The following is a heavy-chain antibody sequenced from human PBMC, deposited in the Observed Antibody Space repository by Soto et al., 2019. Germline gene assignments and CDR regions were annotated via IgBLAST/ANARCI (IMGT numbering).Heavy chain of an antibody. D-gene: IGHD3-22*01. J-gene: IGHJ4*02. Sequence: SGPMLVNPTQTLTLTYTFSVYSPSTSGMCVSWIRQPPGKALEWLARIDWDDDKYYSTSLKTRLTISKDTSKNQVVLTMTNMDPVDTATYYCARSTYYYDSSGYGGNFDYWGQGTLVTAPQ. CDR1: VYSPSTSGMC. CDR2: IDWDDDK. CDR3: ARSTYYYDSSGYGGNFDY. V-gene: IGHV2-70*11.